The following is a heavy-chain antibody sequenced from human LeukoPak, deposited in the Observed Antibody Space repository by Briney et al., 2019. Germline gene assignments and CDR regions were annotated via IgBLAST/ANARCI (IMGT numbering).Heavy chain of an antibody. CDR1: GVTFRNYS. V-gene: IGHV3-48*01. J-gene: IGHJ3*02. CDR2: IRSSSSTI. CDR3: ARAKRNGFDI. Sequence: GGSLRLSCEASGVTFRNYSMNWARQAPGKGLEWVSYIRSSSSTIYYADSVKGRFTISRDNATNSLYLQMNSLRAEDTAVYYCARAKRNGFDIWGPGTLVTVSS.